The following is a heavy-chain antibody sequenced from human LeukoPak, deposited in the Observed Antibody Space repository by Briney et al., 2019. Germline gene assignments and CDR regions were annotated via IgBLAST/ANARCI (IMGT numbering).Heavy chain of an antibody. D-gene: IGHD3-22*01. CDR2: IYYSGST. V-gene: IGHV4-59*08. CDR1: GGSISSYY. Sequence: SETLSLTCTVSGGSISSYYWSWIRQPPGKGLEWIGYIYYSGSTNYNPSLKSRVTISVDTSKNQFSLKLSSVTAADTAVYYCARRRVITPLDAFDIWGQGTMVTVSS. J-gene: IGHJ3*02. CDR3: ARRRVITPLDAFDI.